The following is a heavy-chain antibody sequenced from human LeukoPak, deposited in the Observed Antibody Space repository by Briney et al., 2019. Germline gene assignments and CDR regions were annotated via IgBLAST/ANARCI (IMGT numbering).Heavy chain of an antibody. CDR2: IYYSGST. D-gene: IGHD3-22*01. J-gene: IGHJ4*02. V-gene: IGHV4-31*03. CDR1: GGSISSGGYY. Sequence: PSETLSLTCTDSGGSISSGGYYWSWIRQPPGKGLEWIGYIYYSGSTYYNPSLKSRVTISVDTSKNQFSLKLSSVTAADTAVYYCAKIPRTYYYDSSGWGQGTLVTVSS. CDR3: AKIPRTYYYDSSG.